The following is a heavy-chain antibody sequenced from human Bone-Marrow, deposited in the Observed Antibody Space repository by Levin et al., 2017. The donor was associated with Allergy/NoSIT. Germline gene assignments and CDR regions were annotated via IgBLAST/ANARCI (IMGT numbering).Heavy chain of an antibody. J-gene: IGHJ6*02. Sequence: GGSLRLSCAASGFTFSDYYMSWIRQAPGKGLEWVSYISSSGSTIYYADSVKGRFTISRDNAKNSLYLQMNSLRAEDTAVYYCARDRDYDILTGPRTFGMDGWGQGTTVTVSS. CDR1: GFTFSDYY. D-gene: IGHD3-9*01. CDR3: ARDRDYDILTGPRTFGMDG. V-gene: IGHV3-11*01. CDR2: ISSSGSTI.